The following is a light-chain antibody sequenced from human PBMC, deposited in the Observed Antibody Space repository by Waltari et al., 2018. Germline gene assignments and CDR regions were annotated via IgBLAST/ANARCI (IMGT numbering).Light chain of an antibody. Sequence: EIVMTQSPLSLPVTAGEPASISCRSTQSLLYSYGNNHLDWHLQKPGQSPQLLIYLGSNRAPGVPDRFSGSGSGTDFTLKISRVEAEDVGVYYCMQTLQTPLTFGGGTKVEI. CDR1: QSLLYSYGNNH. J-gene: IGKJ4*01. CDR2: LGS. CDR3: MQTLQTPLT. V-gene: IGKV2-28*01.